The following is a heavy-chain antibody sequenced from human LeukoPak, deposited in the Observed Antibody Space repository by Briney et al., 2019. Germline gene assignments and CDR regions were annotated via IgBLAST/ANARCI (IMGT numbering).Heavy chain of an antibody. D-gene: IGHD6-19*01. J-gene: IGHJ4*02. CDR3: ARVQWLVRDPFDY. CDR2: IYHSGST. V-gene: IGHV4-38-2*02. Sequence: PSETLSLTCTVSGYSISSGYYWGWIRQPPGKGLEWIGSIYHSGSTYYNPSLKSRVTISVDTSKNQFSLKLSSVTAADTAVYYCARVQWLVRDPFDYWGQGTLVTVSS. CDR1: GYSISSGYY.